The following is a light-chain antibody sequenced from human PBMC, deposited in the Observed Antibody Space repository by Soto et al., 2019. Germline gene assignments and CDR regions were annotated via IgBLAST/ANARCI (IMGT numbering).Light chain of an antibody. Sequence: DIQMTQSPSSLSAVVGDRVTFTCRSSRAITNYLAWYQQKPGKVPKLLIYSASTLQPGVPSRFSGSGSGTDFTLTISSLQPEDVATYYCQNYNSVPWACGQGTKVEIK. CDR2: SAS. V-gene: IGKV1-27*01. CDR1: RAITNY. J-gene: IGKJ1*01. CDR3: QNYNSVPWA.